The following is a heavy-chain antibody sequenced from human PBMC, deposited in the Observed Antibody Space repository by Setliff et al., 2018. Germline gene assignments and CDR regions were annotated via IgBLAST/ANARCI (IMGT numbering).Heavy chain of an antibody. Sequence: SETLSLTCAVSGFSISSGYYWGWIRQPPGKGLEFMGYVFPSGATKYDPSLKSRLTISVDTSKNQFSLKLTSVTAADTAVYYCAKGGTYRYFDYWGQGTPVTVSS. CDR2: VFPSGAT. J-gene: IGHJ4*02. CDR1: GFSISSGYY. V-gene: IGHV4-61*01. CDR3: AKGGTYRYFDY. D-gene: IGHD2-15*01.